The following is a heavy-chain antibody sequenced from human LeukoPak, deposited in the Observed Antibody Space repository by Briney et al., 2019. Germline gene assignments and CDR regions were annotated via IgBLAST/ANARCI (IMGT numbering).Heavy chain of an antibody. J-gene: IGHJ4*02. D-gene: IGHD4-17*01. CDR2: IYHSGKS. Sequence: PSETLSLTCTVSGYSMSSGYYWGWIRQPPGKGLEWIASIYHSGKSYYNPSLESRVTISVDTSKNQFSLKLSSVTAADTAVYYCARHKFPTDGDYFDYWGQGTLVTVSS. CDR3: ARHKFPTDGDYFDY. V-gene: IGHV4-38-2*02. CDR1: GYSMSSGYY.